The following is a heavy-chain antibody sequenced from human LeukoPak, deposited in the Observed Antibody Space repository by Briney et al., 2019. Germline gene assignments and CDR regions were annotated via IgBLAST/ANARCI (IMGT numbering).Heavy chain of an antibody. CDR1: GFTFDNYA. V-gene: IGHV3-9*01. D-gene: IGHD6-19*01. CDR2: ISWNSGYI. CDR3: AKVRGTYSSGYFFDY. Sequence: GGSLRLSCAASGFTFDNYALHWVRQAPGKGLEWLSIISWNSGYIVYADSVKGRFTISRDNAKRSLDLQMNSLRAEDTAFYYCAKVRGTYSSGYFFDYWGQGTLVTVSS. J-gene: IGHJ4*02.